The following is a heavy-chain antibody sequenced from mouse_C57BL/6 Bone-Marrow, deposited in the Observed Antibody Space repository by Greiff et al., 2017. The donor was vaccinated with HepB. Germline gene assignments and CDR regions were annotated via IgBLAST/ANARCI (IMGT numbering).Heavy chain of an antibody. Sequence: QVQLKQSGAELVRPGASVTLSCKASGYTFTDYEMHWVKQTPVHGLEWIGAIDPETGGTAYNQKFKGKAILTADKSSSTAYMELRSLTSEDSAVYYCTSGEGFAYWGQGTLVTVSA. V-gene: IGHV1-15*01. CDR3: TSGEGFAY. CDR1: GYTFTDYE. CDR2: IDPETGGT. D-gene: IGHD3-1*01. J-gene: IGHJ3*01.